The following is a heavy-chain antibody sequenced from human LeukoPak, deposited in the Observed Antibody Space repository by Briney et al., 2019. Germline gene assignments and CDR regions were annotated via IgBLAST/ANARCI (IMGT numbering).Heavy chain of an antibody. CDR1: GYTFTSYD. D-gene: IGHD4-17*01. Sequence: GASVKVSCKASGYTFTSYDINWVRQATGQGLEWMGWMNPNSGNTGYAQKFQGRVTMTRNTSISTAYMGLSSLRSEDTAVYYCARGRLTVTTFNYWGQGTLVTVSS. CDR3: ARGRLTVTTFNY. CDR2: MNPNSGNT. V-gene: IGHV1-8*01. J-gene: IGHJ4*02.